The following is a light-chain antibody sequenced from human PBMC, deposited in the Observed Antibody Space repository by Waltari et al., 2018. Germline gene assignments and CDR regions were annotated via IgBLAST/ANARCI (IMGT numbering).Light chain of an antibody. J-gene: IGLJ2*01. V-gene: IGLV2-14*03. Sequence: QSALTQPASVSGSPGQSITISCTGTSSDVGRYNYVSWYQPHPGKAPKLRIYDVSNRPSGVPSRFSGSKSGNTASLTISGLQAADEAHYYCNSYASNSNGLFGGGTKLTIL. CDR1: SSDVGRYNY. CDR2: DVS. CDR3: NSYASNSNGL.